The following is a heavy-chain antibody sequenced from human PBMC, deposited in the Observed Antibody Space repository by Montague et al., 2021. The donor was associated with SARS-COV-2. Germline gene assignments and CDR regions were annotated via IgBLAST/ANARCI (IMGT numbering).Heavy chain of an antibody. J-gene: IGHJ5*02. V-gene: IGHV4-59*01. CDR2: RCRN. CDR3: AREDRWNWFDP. D-gene: IGHD5-24*01. Sequence: RCRNKKNPSLKSRVTISVDTSKNQFSLKLISVTAADTAVYYCAREDRWNWFDPWGQGILVTVAS.